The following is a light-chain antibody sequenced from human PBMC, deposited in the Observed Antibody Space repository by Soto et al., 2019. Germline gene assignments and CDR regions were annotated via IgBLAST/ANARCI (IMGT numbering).Light chain of an antibody. CDR1: ASDVGAYDY. J-gene: IGLJ1*01. CDR3: SSSTSSSTLV. V-gene: IGLV2-14*01. Sequence: QSALTQPASVSGSPGQSITISCTGTASDVGAYDYVSWYQHHPGKPPKLLIFEVRDRPSGVSNRFSGSKSGNTASLTISGLQPEDEADHFCSSSTSSSTLVFGTVTKLTVL. CDR2: EVR.